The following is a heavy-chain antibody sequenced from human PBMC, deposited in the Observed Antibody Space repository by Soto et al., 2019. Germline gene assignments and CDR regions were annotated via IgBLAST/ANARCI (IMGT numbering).Heavy chain of an antibody. D-gene: IGHD2-21*02. V-gene: IGHV3-33*01. CDR3: ARDVPTATDHGGGDCYSLVNWFDP. CDR2: IWYDGSNK. J-gene: IGHJ5*02. CDR1: GFTFSSYG. Sequence: PGGSLRLSCAASGFTFSSYGMHWVRQAPGKGLEWVAVIWYDGSNKYYAGSVKGRFTISRDNSKNTLYLQMNSLRAEDTAVYYCARDVPTATDHGGGDCYSLVNWFDPWGQGTLVTVSS.